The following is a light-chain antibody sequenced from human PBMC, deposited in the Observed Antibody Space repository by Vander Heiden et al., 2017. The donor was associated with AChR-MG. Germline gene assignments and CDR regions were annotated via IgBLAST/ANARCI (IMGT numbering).Light chain of an antibody. J-gene: IGLJ1*01. V-gene: IGLV1-44*01. Sequence: QPVLTQPPSASGTPGQSVTIPCPGSNSNIGPHTVNWYRQLPPTAPKLLIYSNNNRPPGVPDRFSGSKSGTSASLTISGLQSEDEADYCCAARDDSLNGYVFGTGTKVTVL. CDR2: SNN. CDR1: NSNIGPHT. CDR3: AARDDSLNGYV.